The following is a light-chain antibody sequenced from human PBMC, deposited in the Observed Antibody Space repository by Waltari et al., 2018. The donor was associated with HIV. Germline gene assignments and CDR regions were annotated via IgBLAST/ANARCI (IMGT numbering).Light chain of an antibody. J-gene: IGKJ4*01. CDR2: DAS. Sequence: EIVLTQSPATLSLSPGGSATLSCRASQTVGSHLALYQHKPGQAPRLLIYDASNRATGIPAKCSGSGSGTEYTHTISSLEPEDFADYYCQQRSNWLTFGGGTKVEIK. CDR3: QQRSNWLT. CDR1: QTVGSH. V-gene: IGKV3-11*01.